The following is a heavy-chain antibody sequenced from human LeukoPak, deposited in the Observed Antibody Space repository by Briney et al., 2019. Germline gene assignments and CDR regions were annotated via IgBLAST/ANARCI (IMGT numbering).Heavy chain of an antibody. CDR3: ARFLRRALDY. J-gene: IGHJ4*02. CDR1: GGSFSGYY. Sequence: RASETLSLTCAVYGGSFSGYYWSWIPQPPGKGLEWIGEINHSGSTNYNPSLKSRVTISVDTSKNQFSLKLSSVTAADTAVYYCARFLRRALDYWGQGTLVTVSS. CDR2: INHSGST. V-gene: IGHV4-34*01. D-gene: IGHD2/OR15-2a*01.